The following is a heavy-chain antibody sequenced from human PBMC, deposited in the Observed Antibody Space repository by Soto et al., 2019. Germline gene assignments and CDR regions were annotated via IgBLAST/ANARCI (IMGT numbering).Heavy chain of an antibody. D-gene: IGHD3-3*01. CDR1: GGSFSGYY. Sequence: QVQLQQSGAGLLKPSETLSLTCAVYGGSFSGYYWSWIRQPPGTGLEWFGEINHSGSTNYNPSLKSRVTKSVDTSKNQFSLNLSSVTAADTAVYYFARVGDYDFWSGYYRGDDACDIGGQGTIVTVSS. V-gene: IGHV4-34*01. CDR2: INHSGST. CDR3: ARVGDYDFWSGYYRGDDACDI. J-gene: IGHJ3*02.